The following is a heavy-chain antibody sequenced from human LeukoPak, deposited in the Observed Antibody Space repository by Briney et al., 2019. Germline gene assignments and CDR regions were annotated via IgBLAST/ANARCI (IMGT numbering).Heavy chain of an antibody. CDR2: IIPIFGTA. J-gene: IGHJ5*02. CDR3: ARHAPSDFWSGYWYNWFDP. D-gene: IGHD3-3*01. V-gene: IGHV1-69*05. Sequence: SVKVSCKASGGTFSSYAISWVRQAPGQGLEWMGGIIPIFGTANYAQKFQGRVTITTDESTSTAYMELSSLRSEDTAVYYCARHAPSDFWSGYWYNWFDPWGQGTLVTVSS. CDR1: GGTFSSYA.